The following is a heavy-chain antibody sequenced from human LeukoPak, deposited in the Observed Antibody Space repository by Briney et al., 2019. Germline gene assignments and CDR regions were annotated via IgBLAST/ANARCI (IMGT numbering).Heavy chain of an antibody. CDR1: GFTFSNHW. V-gene: IGHV3-7*01. CDR3: ARGHYGRDY. D-gene: IGHD4-17*01. Sequence: GGSLRLSCAASGFTFSNHWMSWVRQAPGKGLERVADINQDGRGKNYVDSVKGRFTISRDNVQNSLYLQMNSLRAEDTAVYYCARGHYGRDYWGQGTLVSVSS. J-gene: IGHJ4*02. CDR2: INQDGRGK.